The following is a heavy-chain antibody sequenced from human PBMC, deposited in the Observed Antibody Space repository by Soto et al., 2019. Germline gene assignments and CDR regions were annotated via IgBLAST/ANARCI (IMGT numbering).Heavy chain of an antibody. CDR2: IYYSVYT. CDR3: ARDDLTTVVTRAHWFDP. J-gene: IGHJ5*02. Sequence: QAQLQESGPGLVKPSETLSLTCTVSGASVSSGSYYLSWIRQPPGTGLEWMGYIYYSVYTNYNPCHNSQVTILGDTSTNPCSLKLSSVTASDTAVYYCARDDLTTVVTRAHWFDPWGQGTLFAVSS. V-gene: IGHV4-61*03. D-gene: IGHD4-17*01. CDR1: GASVSSGSYY.